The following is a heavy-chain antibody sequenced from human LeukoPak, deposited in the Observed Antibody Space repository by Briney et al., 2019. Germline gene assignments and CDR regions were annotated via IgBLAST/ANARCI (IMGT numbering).Heavy chain of an antibody. CDR2: ISGSGGRT. Sequence: QTGGSLRPSCAASGFTFDNYGIGWVRQAPGKGLEWVSGISGSGGRTYYADSVKGRFTISRDNSKDTLFLQLNSLGVEDTATYYCAIPTCSGSGYCSTSDPFHTWGQGTMVTVSS. D-gene: IGHD2-2*03. CDR1: GFTFDNYG. J-gene: IGHJ3*02. V-gene: IGHV3-23*01. CDR3: AIPTCSGSGYCSTSDPFHT.